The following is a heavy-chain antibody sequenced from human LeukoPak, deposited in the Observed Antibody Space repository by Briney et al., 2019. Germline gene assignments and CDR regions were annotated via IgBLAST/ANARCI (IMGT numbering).Heavy chain of an antibody. Sequence: SETLSLTCTVSGASISSYYWTWIRQPAGKGLEWIGRIYTSGSTNYNPSLKSRVAMSVDTSKNQFSLKLSSVTATDTAVYYCARLSADSSSSRGFDYWGQGTLVTVSS. CDR1: GASISSYY. CDR2: IYTSGST. D-gene: IGHD2-2*01. CDR3: ARLSADSSSSRGFDY. V-gene: IGHV4-4*07. J-gene: IGHJ4*02.